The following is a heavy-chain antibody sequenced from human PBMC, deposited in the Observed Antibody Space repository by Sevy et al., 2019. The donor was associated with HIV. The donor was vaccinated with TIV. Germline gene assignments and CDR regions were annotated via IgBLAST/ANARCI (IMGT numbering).Heavy chain of an antibody. CDR2: ISSSSSYI. V-gene: IGHV3-21*01. Sequence: GGSLRLSCAASGFTFSSYSMNWVRQAPGKGLEWVSSISSSSSYIYYADSVKGRFTIPRDNAKNSLYLQMNSLRAEDTAVYYCARARDGSGSYSGYYDYGMDVWGQGTTVTVSS. J-gene: IGHJ6*02. CDR3: ARARDGSGSYSGYYDYGMDV. D-gene: IGHD3-10*01. CDR1: GFTFSSYS.